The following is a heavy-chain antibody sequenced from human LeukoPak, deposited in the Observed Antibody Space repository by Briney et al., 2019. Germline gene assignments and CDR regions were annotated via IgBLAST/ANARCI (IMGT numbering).Heavy chain of an antibody. V-gene: IGHV4-4*07. D-gene: IGHD6-19*01. CDR2: IYTSGGT. CDR1: GGSISSYY. CDR3: AREGWYGTLDY. J-gene: IGHJ4*02. Sequence: SETLSLTCTVSGGSISSYYWSWTRQPAGKGLEWIGRIYTSGGTNYNPSLKSRVTISVDKSKNQFSLKLSSVTAADTAVYYCAREGWYGTLDYWGQGTLVTVSS.